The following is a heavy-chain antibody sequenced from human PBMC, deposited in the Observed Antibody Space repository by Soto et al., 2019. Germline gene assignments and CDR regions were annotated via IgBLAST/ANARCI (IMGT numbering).Heavy chain of an antibody. D-gene: IGHD6-13*01. CDR2: INSDGSIT. CDR3: ARAPVYSASWYVGY. CDR1: GFTFSTYW. J-gene: IGHJ4*02. Sequence: EVQLEESEGGLVQPGGSLRLSCAASGFTFSTYWMHWVRQAPGEGLVWVSRINSDGSITNYADSVKGRFTIARDNAKITLYPQMNSLRAEVTAVYYCARAPVYSASWYVGYWGPGTLVTASS. V-gene: IGHV3-74*01.